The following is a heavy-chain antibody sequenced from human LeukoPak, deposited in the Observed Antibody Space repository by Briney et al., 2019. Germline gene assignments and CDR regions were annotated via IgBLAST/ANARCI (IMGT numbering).Heavy chain of an antibody. CDR2: INHSGST. CDR3: ARGEGARDGYNYAGPFYFDY. J-gene: IGHJ4*01. D-gene: IGHD5-24*01. CDR1: GGPFSDYY. V-gene: IGHV4-34*01. Sequence: SSETLSLTCAVYGGPFSDYYWSWIRQPPGKGLEWIGKINHSGSTNYSPSLKSRVTISIDTSKNQFSLKPNSMTAADTAVYYCARGEGARDGYNYAGPFYFDYWGHGTLVTVSS.